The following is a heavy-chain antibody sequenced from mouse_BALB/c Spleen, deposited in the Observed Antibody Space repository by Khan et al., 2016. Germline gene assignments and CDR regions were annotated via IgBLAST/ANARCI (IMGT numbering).Heavy chain of an antibody. CDR1: GFSLTNSG. Sequence: QVQLKESGPGLVAPSQSLSITCTVSGFSLTNSGVHWVRQPPRKGLDWLGVIWAGGSIDYNSALMSRLSITRDTSQNQVFLKMNSLQTDDTAMYYCARDDQDFDAWFASWGQGTLVTVSA. V-gene: IGHV2-9*02. CDR3: ARDDQDFDAWFAS. CDR2: IWAGGSI. J-gene: IGHJ3*01.